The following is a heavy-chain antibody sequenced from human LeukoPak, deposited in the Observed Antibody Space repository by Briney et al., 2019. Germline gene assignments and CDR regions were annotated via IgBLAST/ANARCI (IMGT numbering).Heavy chain of an antibody. V-gene: IGHV3-23*01. CDR2: TSGSGGRT. Sequence: GGSLRLSCAASGFTFSNYDMTWVRQAPGKGLEWVSGTSGSGGRTNYADSVKGRFTISRDNSKNTLYLQMNSLRVEDTAVYYCAKDRDQRTQFYYYYYGMDVWGQGTTVTVSS. CDR1: GFTFSNYD. CDR3: AKDRDQRTQFYYYYYGMDV. D-gene: IGHD2-2*01. J-gene: IGHJ6*02.